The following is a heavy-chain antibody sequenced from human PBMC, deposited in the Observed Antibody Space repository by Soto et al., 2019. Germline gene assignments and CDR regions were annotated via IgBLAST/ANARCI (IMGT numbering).Heavy chain of an antibody. D-gene: IGHD2-15*01. CDR3: ARGGLGYCSGGSCSSVDY. CDR2: INHSRST. Sequence: SETLSLTFAVYGGSFSGYYWSWIRQPPGKGLERIREINHSRSTNCTPSLKSRVTISVDTSKNQYSLKLSSLTAADPAVYYCARGGLGYCSGGSCSSVDYWGQGTLVTVSS. CDR1: GGSFSGYY. J-gene: IGHJ4*01. V-gene: IGHV4-34*01.